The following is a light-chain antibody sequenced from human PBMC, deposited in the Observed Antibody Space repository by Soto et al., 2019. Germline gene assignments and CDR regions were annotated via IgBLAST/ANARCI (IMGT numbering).Light chain of an antibody. CDR3: QQYNSYPWT. CDR2: KAS. V-gene: IGKV1-5*03. J-gene: IGKJ1*01. CDR1: QSISSW. Sequence: DIQMTQSPSTLSASVGDRVTITCRASQSISSWLAWYQQKPGKAPKLLIYKASSLESGVPSRFSGSGSGTEFTVTNSSLQPDDFATYYCQQYNSYPWTFGQGTKVEIK.